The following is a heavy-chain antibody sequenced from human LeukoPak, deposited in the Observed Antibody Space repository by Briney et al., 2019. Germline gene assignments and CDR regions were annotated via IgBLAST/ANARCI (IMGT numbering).Heavy chain of an antibody. CDR3: ARGSRVWFGELLFDY. V-gene: IGHV3-74*01. J-gene: IGHJ4*02. Sequence: QPGGSLRLSCAASGFTFSNYWMHWVRQAPGKGLVWVSRINSDGSSTTYADSVKGRFTISRDNGQNTLYLQMNSLRAEDTAVYYCARGSRVWFGELLFDYWGQGTLVTVSS. D-gene: IGHD3-10*01. CDR2: INSDGSST. CDR1: GFTFSNYW.